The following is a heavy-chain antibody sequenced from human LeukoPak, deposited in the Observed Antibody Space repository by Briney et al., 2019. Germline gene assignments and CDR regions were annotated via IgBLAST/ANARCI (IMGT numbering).Heavy chain of an antibody. Sequence: SETLSLTCAVYGGSFSGYYWSWIRQPPGKGLEWIGEINHSGSTNYNPSLKSRVTISVDTSKNQFSLKPSSVTAADTAVYYCARGRRDYYDSSDYSSMFDYWGQGTLVTVSS. CDR1: GGSFSGYY. D-gene: IGHD3-22*01. J-gene: IGHJ4*02. V-gene: IGHV4-34*01. CDR2: INHSGST. CDR3: ARGRRDYYDSSDYSSMFDY.